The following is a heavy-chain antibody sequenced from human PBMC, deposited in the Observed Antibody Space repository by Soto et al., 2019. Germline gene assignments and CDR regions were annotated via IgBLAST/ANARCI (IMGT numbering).Heavy chain of an antibody. V-gene: IGHV3-21*01. D-gene: IGHD4-4*01. J-gene: IGHJ3*02. Sequence: EVQLVESGGGLVKPGGSLRLSCAASGFTFSSYSMNWVRQAPGKGLEWVSSISSSSSYIYYADSVKGRFTISRDNAKNSLYLQMHSLRAEATAVNYCARGSPTVYFEVRSASVDAFDIWGQGTMVTVSS. CDR2: ISSSSSYI. CDR1: GFTFSSYS. CDR3: ARGSPTVYFEVRSASVDAFDI.